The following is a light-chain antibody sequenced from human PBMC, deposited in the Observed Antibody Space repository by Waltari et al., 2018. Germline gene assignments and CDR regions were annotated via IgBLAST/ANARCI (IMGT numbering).Light chain of an antibody. CDR3: WSTDSSGYYGV. Sequence: SYELTQAPSVSVSPGQTARITCSGEGLPKRNVFWYQQKSGQAPVLVIYEDNKRPSGIPERFSGSTSDTLATLTISGAQVDDESDCYCWSTDSSGYYGVFGGGTKLTVL. CDR2: EDN. CDR1: GLPKRN. J-gene: IGLJ3*02. V-gene: IGLV3-10*01.